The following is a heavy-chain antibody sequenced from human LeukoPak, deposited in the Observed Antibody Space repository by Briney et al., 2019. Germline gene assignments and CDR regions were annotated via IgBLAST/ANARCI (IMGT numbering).Heavy chain of an antibody. Sequence: GGSLRLSCAASGFTFTSHAMTWVRQAPGKGLEWVSGISASGGNTFYADAVKGRFTISRDNSKNTLYLQMNSLRADDTALYHCAKGGFNYPGYWGQGTLVTVSS. CDR1: GFTFTSHA. V-gene: IGHV3-23*01. D-gene: IGHD5-18*01. CDR2: ISASGGNT. J-gene: IGHJ4*02. CDR3: AKGGFNYPGY.